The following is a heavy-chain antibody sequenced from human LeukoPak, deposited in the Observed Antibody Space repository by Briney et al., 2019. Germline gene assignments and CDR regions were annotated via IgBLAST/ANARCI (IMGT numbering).Heavy chain of an antibody. J-gene: IGHJ3*02. D-gene: IGHD3-3*01. Sequence: GASVKVSCKASGDAFNKYVINWVRQAPGQGLEWMGGIIPLYGTAKYSEKFQGRVTITTVESTSTAYMELTSLRSDDTAVYYCARDLGYMERLGVLDIWGQGTMVTVSS. V-gene: IGHV1-69*05. CDR1: GDAFNKYV. CDR2: IIPLYGTA. CDR3: ARDLGYMERLGVLDI.